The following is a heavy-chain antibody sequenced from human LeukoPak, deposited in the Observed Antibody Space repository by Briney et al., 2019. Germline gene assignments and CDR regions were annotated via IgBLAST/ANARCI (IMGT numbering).Heavy chain of an antibody. CDR2: IQYDGSNK. J-gene: IGHJ6*04. CDR1: GLSFSSYG. D-gene: IGHD3-10*02. CDR3: AELGITMIGGV. V-gene: IGHV3-30*12. Sequence: GRSLRLSCAASGLSFSSYGMHWVRQAPGKGLEWVAFIQYDGSNKFYADSVKGRFTISRDNAKNSLYLQMNSLRAEDTAVYYCAELGITMIGGVWGKGTTVTVSS.